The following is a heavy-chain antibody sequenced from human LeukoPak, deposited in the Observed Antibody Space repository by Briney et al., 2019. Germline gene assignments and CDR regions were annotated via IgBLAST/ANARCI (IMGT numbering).Heavy chain of an antibody. V-gene: IGHV3-33*01. CDR1: GFTLSSYA. CDR2: IYLDGSKV. Sequence: GGSLRLSCTASGFTLSSYAIHWVRQAPGKGLEWVSVIYLDGSKVYYADSVKGRFTLSRDNSKNTLYLQMNSLIAEDTAVYYCVRDDSGSVIRGVLHYWGQGALVTVSS. J-gene: IGHJ4*02. D-gene: IGHD3-10*01. CDR3: VRDDSGSVIRGVLHY.